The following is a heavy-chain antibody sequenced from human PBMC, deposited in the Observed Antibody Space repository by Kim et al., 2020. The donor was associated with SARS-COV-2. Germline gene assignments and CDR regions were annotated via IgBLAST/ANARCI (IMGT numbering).Heavy chain of an antibody. CDR2: IIPIFGTA. Sequence: SVKVSCKASGGTFSSYAISWVRQAPGQGLEWMGGIIPIFGTANYAQKFQGRVTITADESTSTAYMELSSLRSEDTAVYYCARVRAEVVITTNYYYYGMDVWGQGTTVTVSS. J-gene: IGHJ6*02. D-gene: IGHD3-22*01. V-gene: IGHV1-69*13. CDR3: ARVRAEVVITTNYYYYGMDV. CDR1: GGTFSSYA.